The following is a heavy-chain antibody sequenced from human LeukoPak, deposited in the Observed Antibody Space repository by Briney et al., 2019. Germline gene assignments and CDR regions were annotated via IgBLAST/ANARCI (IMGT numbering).Heavy chain of an antibody. CDR3: ARVPYDSSGPYDY. Sequence: PGGSLRLSCAASGFTFSNYAMRWVRQAPGKGLEFVSAITSNGGSTYYANSVQGRFTISRDNSKNTLYLQMGSLRAEDMTVYYCARVPYDSSGPYDYWGQGTLVTVSS. D-gene: IGHD3-22*01. V-gene: IGHV3-64*01. CDR2: ITSNGGST. J-gene: IGHJ4*02. CDR1: GFTFSNYA.